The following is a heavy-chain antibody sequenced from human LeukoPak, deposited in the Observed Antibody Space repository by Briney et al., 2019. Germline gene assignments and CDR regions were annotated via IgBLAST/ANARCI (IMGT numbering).Heavy chain of an antibody. Sequence: GASVKVSCKASRGTFSRYAISWVRQAPGQGLEWMGGIIPIFGTANYAQKFQGRVTITADESTSTAYMELSSLRSEDTAVYYCATRYCSGGSCYNPFDPWGQGTLVTVSS. CDR1: RGTFSRYA. CDR2: IIPIFGTA. J-gene: IGHJ5*02. D-gene: IGHD2-15*01. V-gene: IGHV1-69*01. CDR3: ATRYCSGGSCYNPFDP.